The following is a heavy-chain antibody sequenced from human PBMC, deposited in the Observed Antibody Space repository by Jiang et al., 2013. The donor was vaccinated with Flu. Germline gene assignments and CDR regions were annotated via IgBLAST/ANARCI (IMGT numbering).Heavy chain of an antibody. V-gene: IGHV1-3*01. CDR2: INAGNGNT. J-gene: IGHJ4*02. CDR3: ARVRGYSSGWYFIDY. CDR1: GYTFTSYA. D-gene: IGHD6-19*01. Sequence: SGAEVKKPGASVKVSCKASGYTFTSYAMHWVRQAPGQRLEWMGWINAGNGNTKYSQKFQGRVTITRDTSASTAYMELSSLRSEDTAVYYCARVRGYSSGWYFIDYWGQGTLVTVSS.